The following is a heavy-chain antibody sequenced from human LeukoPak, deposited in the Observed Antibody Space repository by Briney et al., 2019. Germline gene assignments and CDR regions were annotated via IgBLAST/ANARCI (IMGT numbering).Heavy chain of an antibody. CDR1: GYSFTAYW. CDR3: ARRRTGYTFDH. V-gene: IGHV5-51*01. J-gene: IGHJ4*02. CDR2: IYPGDSDT. Sequence: GESLKISCKGSGYSFTAYWIAWVRQMPGKGLEWMGVIYPGDSDTRYSPSFQGQVTISADKSISTAYLQWSTLKASDTAMYYCARRRTGYTFDHWGQGTLVAVSS. D-gene: IGHD3/OR15-3a*01.